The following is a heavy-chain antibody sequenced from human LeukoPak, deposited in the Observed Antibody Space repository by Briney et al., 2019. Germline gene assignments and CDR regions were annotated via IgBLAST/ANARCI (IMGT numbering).Heavy chain of an antibody. D-gene: IGHD2-21*02. Sequence: SETLSLTCTVSGGSISSGGYYWSWIRQHPGKGLEWIGYIYYSGSTYYNPSLKSRVTISVDTSKNQFALKLSSVTAADTAVYYCARSYCGSDCSSGGGIVDYWGQGTLVTVSS. V-gene: IGHV4-31*03. CDR2: IYYSGST. J-gene: IGHJ4*02. CDR3: ARSYCGSDCSSGGGIVDY. CDR1: GGSISSGGYY.